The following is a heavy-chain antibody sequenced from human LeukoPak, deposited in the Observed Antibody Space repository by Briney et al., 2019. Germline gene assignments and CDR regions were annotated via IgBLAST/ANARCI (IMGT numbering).Heavy chain of an antibody. V-gene: IGHV3-53*01. CDR1: GFTASTNY. J-gene: IGHJ4*02. D-gene: IGHD3-22*01. CDR2: IYIGGST. Sequence: GGSLRLSCAASGFTASTNYMSWVRQAPGKGLEWVSVIYIGGSTYYADSVKGRFTISRDNSKNTLYLQMNSLRAEDTAVYYCARAPFYYDSSGYPYFDSWGQGTLVTVSS. CDR3: ARAPFYYDSSGYPYFDS.